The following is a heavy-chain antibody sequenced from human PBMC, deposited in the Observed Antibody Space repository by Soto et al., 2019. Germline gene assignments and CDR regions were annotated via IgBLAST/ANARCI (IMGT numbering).Heavy chain of an antibody. Sequence: GGSLRLSCAVSGFTFSSYVMHWVRQAPGKGLEWVAIISYDGTNKYYADSVKGRFTISRDNSKNTLYLQMNSLRAEDTAVYYCARDSKDYDILTGYYPSFDYGMDVWGQGTTVTVSS. D-gene: IGHD3-9*01. CDR2: ISYDGTNK. CDR3: ARDSKDYDILTGYYPSFDYGMDV. V-gene: IGHV3-30-3*01. CDR1: GFTFSSYV. J-gene: IGHJ6*02.